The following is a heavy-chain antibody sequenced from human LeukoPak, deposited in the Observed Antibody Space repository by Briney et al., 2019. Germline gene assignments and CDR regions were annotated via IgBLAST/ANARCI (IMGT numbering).Heavy chain of an antibody. Sequence: SETLSLTCTVSGVSVSSGSYDWGWIRQPPGKGLEWIGYIYYSGSTNYNPSLKSRVTISVDTSKNQFSLKLSSVTAADTAVYYCARDEAAAGIGYWGQGTLVTVSS. CDR3: ARDEAAAGIGY. V-gene: IGHV4-61*01. J-gene: IGHJ4*02. CDR2: IYYSGST. CDR1: GVSVSSGSYD. D-gene: IGHD6-13*01.